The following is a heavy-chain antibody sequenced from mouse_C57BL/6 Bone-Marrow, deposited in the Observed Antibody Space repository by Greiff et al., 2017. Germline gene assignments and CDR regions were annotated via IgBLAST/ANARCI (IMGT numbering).Heavy chain of an antibody. Sequence: EVMFVESEGGLVQPGSSMKLSCTASGFTFSDYYMAWVRQVPEKGLEWVANINYDGSSTYYLDSLKSRFIISRDNAKNILYLQMSSLKSEDTATYYCARFHYDYPYFDVGGTGTTVTVSS. J-gene: IGHJ1*03. CDR2: INYDGSST. CDR3: ARFHYDYPYFDV. D-gene: IGHD2-4*01. V-gene: IGHV5-16*01. CDR1: GFTFSDYY.